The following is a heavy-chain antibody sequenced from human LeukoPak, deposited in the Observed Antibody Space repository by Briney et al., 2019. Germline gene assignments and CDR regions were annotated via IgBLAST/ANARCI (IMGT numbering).Heavy chain of an antibody. D-gene: IGHD2-21*02. CDR2: VHPGDSDI. CDR3: ARDMNNGLLPDY. J-gene: IGHJ4*02. V-gene: IGHV5-51*01. CDR1: GYTFTNYW. Sequence: PGESLKISCKGSGYTFTNYWIGWVRQMPGKGIEWMGIVHPGDSDIRYNPSFEGQVTISADKSTTTAYLQWTSLKASDSAMYFCARDMNNGLLPDYWGQGTLVTVSS.